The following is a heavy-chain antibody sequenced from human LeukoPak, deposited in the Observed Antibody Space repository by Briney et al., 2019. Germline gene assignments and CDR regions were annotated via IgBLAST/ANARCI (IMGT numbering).Heavy chain of an antibody. J-gene: IGHJ6*02. CDR2: ISYDGSNK. CDR1: GFTFSSYA. Sequence: GGSLRLSCAASGFTFSSYAMHWVRQAPGKGLEWVAVISYDGSNKYYADSVKGRFTISRDNSKNTLYLQMNSLRAEDTAVYYCARDQFEYSGNYGMDVWGQGTTVTVSS. CDR3: ARDQFEYSGNYGMDV. D-gene: IGHD6-6*01. V-gene: IGHV3-30-3*01.